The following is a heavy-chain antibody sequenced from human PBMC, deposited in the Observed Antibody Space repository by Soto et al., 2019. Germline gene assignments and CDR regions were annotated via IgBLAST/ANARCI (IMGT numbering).Heavy chain of an antibody. J-gene: IGHJ6*02. CDR2: INPSGGST. D-gene: IGHD2-8*01. Sequence: QVQLVQSGAEVKKPGASVKVSCKASGYTFTSYYMHWVRQAPGQGLEWMGIINPSGGSTSYAQKSQGRVTMTRDTSTSTVYMERSSLRSEDTAVYYCARKARYCTNGVCSAYGMDVWGQGTTVTVSS. CDR3: ARKARYCTNGVCSAYGMDV. CDR1: GYTFTSYY. V-gene: IGHV1-46*01.